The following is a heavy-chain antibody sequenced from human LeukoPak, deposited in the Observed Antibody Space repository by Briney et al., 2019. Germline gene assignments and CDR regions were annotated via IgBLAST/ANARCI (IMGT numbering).Heavy chain of an antibody. CDR2: ISGDGNTI. D-gene: IGHD3-22*01. CDR3: ARPPSFHYDTTGPDY. Sequence: GGSLRLSCAASGFTFSGFEMNWVRQAPGKGLEWVSFISGDGNTIYYADSVKGRFTISRDNAKHSVYLQMNSLRAEDTAVYYCARPPSFHYDTTGPDYWGQGTLVTVSS. J-gene: IGHJ4*02. V-gene: IGHV3-48*03. CDR1: GFTFSGFE.